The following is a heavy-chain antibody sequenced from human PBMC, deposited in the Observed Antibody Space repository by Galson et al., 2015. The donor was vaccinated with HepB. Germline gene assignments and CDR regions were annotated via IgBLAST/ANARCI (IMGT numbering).Heavy chain of an antibody. V-gene: IGHV3-30*01. CDR3: AKNLVSSIDWDNGFDS. Sequence: SLRLSCAASGFNFSRYNMHWVRQAPGKGLEWVAITSYGGSYDYFVDSVKGRFTISRDISKNTVFLQMNSLRTEDTAIYYCAKNLVSSIDWDNGFDSWGQGTLVTVSS. CDR2: TSYGGSYD. D-gene: IGHD5/OR15-5a*01. CDR1: GFNFSRYN. J-gene: IGHJ4*02.